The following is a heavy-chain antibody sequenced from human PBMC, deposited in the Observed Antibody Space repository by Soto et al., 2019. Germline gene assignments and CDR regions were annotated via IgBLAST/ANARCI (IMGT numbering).Heavy chain of an antibody. CDR1: RGTFSSYA. D-gene: IGHD6-6*01. CDR3: AITGTEYSSSRGYYGMDA. CDR2: IIPIFGTA. J-gene: IGHJ6*02. V-gene: IGHV1-69*01. Sequence: VNVSCQSTRGTFSSYAISGVRPPRGRELEWMGGIIPIFGTANYARKCHGRVTHTPDESTSTAYMELSSLRYQDKAVYYCAITGTEYSSSRGYYGMDAWGQGTTVTVSS.